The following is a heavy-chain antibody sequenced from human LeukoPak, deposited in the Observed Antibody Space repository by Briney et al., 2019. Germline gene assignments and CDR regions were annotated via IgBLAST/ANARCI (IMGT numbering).Heavy chain of an antibody. CDR3: ARLRRWLQRPLEKYYFDY. CDR1: GGSFSGYY. V-gene: IGHV4-34*01. D-gene: IGHD5-24*01. CDR2: INHSGST. Sequence: SETLSLTCAVYGGSFSGYYWSWIRQPPGKGLEWIGEINHSGSTNYHPSLKSRVTISVDTSKNQFSLKLSSVTAADTAVYYCARLRRWLQRPLEKYYFDYWGQGTLVTASS. J-gene: IGHJ4*02.